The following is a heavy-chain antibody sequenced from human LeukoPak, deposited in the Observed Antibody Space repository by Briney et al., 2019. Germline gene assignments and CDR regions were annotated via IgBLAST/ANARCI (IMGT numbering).Heavy chain of an antibody. D-gene: IGHD2-2*02. CDR1: GYTFTGYY. CDR3: ARGVRYYSSTSCYRSFDI. CDR2: INPNSGGT. J-gene: IGHJ3*02. V-gene: IGHV1-2*02. Sequence: ASVKVSCKASGYTFTGYYMHWVRQAPGQGLEWMGWINPNSGGTNYAQKFQGRVTMTRDTSISTAYMELSRLRSDDTAVYYCARGVRYYSSTSCYRSFDIWGQGTMVTVSS.